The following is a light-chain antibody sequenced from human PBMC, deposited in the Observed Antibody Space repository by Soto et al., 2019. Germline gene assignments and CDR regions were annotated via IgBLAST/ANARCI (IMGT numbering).Light chain of an antibody. CDR2: DDN. CDR1: NSNIGINY. V-gene: IGLV1-51*01. J-gene: IGLJ2*01. CDR3: GTWDSSLSAEV. Sequence: QSVLTQPPSVSAAPGQKVTISCSGSNSNIGINYVSWYQHLPGTAPKHLIFDDNKRPSGIPDRFSASKSVTSATLGITGLQTGDEADYYCGTWDSSLSAEVFGGGTKLTVL.